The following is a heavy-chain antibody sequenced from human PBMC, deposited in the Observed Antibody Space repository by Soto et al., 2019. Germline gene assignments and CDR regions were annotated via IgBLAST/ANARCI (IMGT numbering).Heavy chain of an antibody. CDR2: IYYSGST. Sequence: SETLSLTCTVSGGSISSYYWSWIQQPPGKGLEWIGYIYYSGSTNYNPSLKSRVTISVDTSKNQFSLKLSSATAADTAVYYCARDQSGYYRFDYYYGMDVWGQGTTVTVSS. D-gene: IGHD3-16*01. V-gene: IGHV4-59*01. CDR1: GGSISSYY. J-gene: IGHJ6*02. CDR3: ARDQSGYYRFDYYYGMDV.